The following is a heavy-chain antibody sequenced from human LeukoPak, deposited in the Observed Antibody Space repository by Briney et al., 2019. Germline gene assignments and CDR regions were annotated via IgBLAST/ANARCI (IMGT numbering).Heavy chain of an antibody. Sequence: GGNLRLSCAASGFTFSSYAMSRVRQAPGKGLEWVSAIHGGSASTSHADSVKGPFTISRDNSKNTLYLQMNSLRAEDTAVYYCAKGTPPMSTYYDFWSGRYYLDYWGQGTLVTVSS. V-gene: IGHV3-23*01. J-gene: IGHJ4*02. D-gene: IGHD3-3*01. CDR3: AKGTPPMSTYYDFWSGRYYLDY. CDR1: GFTFSSYA. CDR2: IHGGSAST.